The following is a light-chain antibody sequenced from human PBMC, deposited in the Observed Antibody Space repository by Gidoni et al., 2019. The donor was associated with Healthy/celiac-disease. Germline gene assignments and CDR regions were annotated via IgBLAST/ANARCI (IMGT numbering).Light chain of an antibody. J-gene: IGKJ4*01. CDR3: QQLNSYPRT. CDR1: QGISSY. V-gene: IGKV1-9*01. Sequence: LQLTQTPSFLSASVGERVTITCRASQGISSYLAWYQQKPGKAPKLLIYAASTLQSGVPSRFIGSGSGTEFTLTISILQPEDFATYYCQQLNSYPRTFXGXTKVEIK. CDR2: AAS.